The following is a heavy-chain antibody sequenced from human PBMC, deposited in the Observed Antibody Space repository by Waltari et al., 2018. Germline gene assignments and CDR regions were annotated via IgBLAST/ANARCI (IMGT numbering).Heavy chain of an antibody. D-gene: IGHD1-26*01. V-gene: IGHV3-21*01. Sequence: EVQLVESGGGLVKPGGSLRLSCAASGFTFSSYSMHWVRQAPGKGLEWVSSISSSSSYIYYADSVKGRFTISRDNAKNSLYLQMNSLRAEDTAVYYCAIDIGATSNYWGQGTLVTVSS. J-gene: IGHJ4*02. CDR2: ISSSSSYI. CDR1: GFTFSSYS. CDR3: AIDIGATSNY.